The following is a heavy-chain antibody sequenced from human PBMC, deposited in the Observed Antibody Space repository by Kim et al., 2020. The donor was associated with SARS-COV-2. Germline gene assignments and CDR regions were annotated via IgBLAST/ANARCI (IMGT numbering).Heavy chain of an antibody. CDR2: IRSKANSYST. D-gene: IGHD1-1*01. J-gene: IGHJ3*02. CDR1: GFSFSDSA. V-gene: IGHV3-73*01. Sequence: GGSLRLSCAASGFSFSDSAMHWVRQASGKGLEWVGRIRSKANSYSTTDAASVKGRFTISSDDSKNAAYLQMNSLKTEDTAVYYCTRVPGTTLAFCDAYD. CDR3: TRVPGTTLAFCDAYD.